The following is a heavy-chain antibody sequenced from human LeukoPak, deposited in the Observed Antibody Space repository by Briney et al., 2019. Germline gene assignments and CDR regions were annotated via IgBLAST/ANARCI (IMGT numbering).Heavy chain of an antibody. CDR1: GGTFSSYA. CDR2: IIPIFGTA. V-gene: IGHV1-69*05. J-gene: IGHJ6*02. D-gene: IGHD3-9*01. Sequence: AASVKVSCKASGGTFSSYAISWVRQAPGQGLEWMGGIIPIFGTANYAQKFQGRVTITRDTSASTAYMELSSLRSEDTAVYYCAREGSDILTGPHRSYYYYGMDVWGQGTTVTVSS. CDR3: AREGSDILTGPHRSYYYYGMDV.